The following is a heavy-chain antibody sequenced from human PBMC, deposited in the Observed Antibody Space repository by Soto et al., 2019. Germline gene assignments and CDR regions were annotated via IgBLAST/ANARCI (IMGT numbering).Heavy chain of an antibody. J-gene: IGHJ4*02. CDR1: GDSISSSNC. CDR3: ARSDGRY. Sequence: PSETLSLTCNVSGDSISSSNCWSWIRQPPGKGLEWIGEIYHSGSTNYNPSLKSRVTISVDTSKNQFSLKLSSVTAADTAVYYCARSDGRYWGQGTLVTVSS. CDR2: IYHSGST. V-gene: IGHV4-4*02.